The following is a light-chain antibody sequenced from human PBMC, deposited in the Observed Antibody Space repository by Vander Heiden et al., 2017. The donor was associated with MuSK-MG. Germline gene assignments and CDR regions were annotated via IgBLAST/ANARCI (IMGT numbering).Light chain of an antibody. Sequence: DIVMTQSPDSLAVSLGERATSNCKSSQSVLYSSNNKNYLAWYQQKPGQPPKLLIYWASTRESGVPDRFSGSGSGTDSTLTISSLQAEDVAVYYCQQYYSTPWTFGQGTKVEIK. V-gene: IGKV4-1*01. CDR2: WAS. CDR3: QQYYSTPWT. CDR1: QSVLYSSNNKNY. J-gene: IGKJ1*01.